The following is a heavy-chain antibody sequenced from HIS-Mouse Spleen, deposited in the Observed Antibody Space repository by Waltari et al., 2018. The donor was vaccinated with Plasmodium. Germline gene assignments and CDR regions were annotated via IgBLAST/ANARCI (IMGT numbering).Heavy chain of an antibody. CDR3: ARGMKSSSSAFDI. D-gene: IGHD6-6*01. CDR1: GFTVSSNY. Sequence: EVQLVESGGGLIQPGGSLRLSCAASGFTVSSNYMSWVRQAPGKGLEWVSVIYSGGSTYYADSGKGRLTISRDNSKNTLYLQMNSLGAEDTAVYYCARGMKSSSSAFDIWGQGTMVTVSS. J-gene: IGHJ3*02. V-gene: IGHV3-53*01. CDR2: IYSGGST.